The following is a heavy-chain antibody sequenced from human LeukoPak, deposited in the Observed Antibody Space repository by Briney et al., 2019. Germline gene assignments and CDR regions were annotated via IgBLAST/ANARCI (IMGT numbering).Heavy chain of an antibody. Sequence: SETLSLTCTVSGDSLINYYWSWIRQPPGKGLEWIGNIYYSGTTNYNPSLKSRVTISVDTSKNQFSLKLSSVTAADTAVYYCARGQFYYDSSGLWVWGQGTLVTVPS. CDR2: IYYSGTT. CDR3: ARGQFYYDSSGLWV. V-gene: IGHV4-59*01. J-gene: IGHJ4*02. CDR1: GDSLINYY. D-gene: IGHD3-22*01.